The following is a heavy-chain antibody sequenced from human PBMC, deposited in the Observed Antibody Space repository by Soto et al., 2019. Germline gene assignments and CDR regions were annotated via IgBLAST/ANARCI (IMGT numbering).Heavy chain of an antibody. J-gene: IGHJ4*02. D-gene: IGHD5-12*01. V-gene: IGHV1-2*02. CDR2: INPNSGDT. CDR3: AVDGLPFEY. CDR1: GYTFTGYY. Sequence: QVQLVQSGAEVKKPGASVKVSCKTSGYTFTGYYIHWVRQAPGQGLEWMALINPNSGDTNYGHKFQGRFTLTRDTSINTVSMEVTSLRFDDTAVYYCAVDGLPFEYWGQGTLVTVFS.